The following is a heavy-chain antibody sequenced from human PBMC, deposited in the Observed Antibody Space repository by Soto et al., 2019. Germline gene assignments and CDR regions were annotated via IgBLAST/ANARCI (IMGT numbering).Heavy chain of an antibody. CDR1: WFSFSTSGVG. D-gene: IGHD1-20*01. J-gene: IGHJ4*02. Sequence: SGPTLVNPTQTLTLTCTFSWFSFSTSGVGVGWIRQPPGKALEWLALIYWDDDKRYSPSLKSRLTITKDTSKNQVVLTMTNMDPVDTATYYCTHKPSTVYYFDYWGQGALVTVSS. CDR2: IYWDDDK. CDR3: THKPSTVYYFDY. V-gene: IGHV2-5*02.